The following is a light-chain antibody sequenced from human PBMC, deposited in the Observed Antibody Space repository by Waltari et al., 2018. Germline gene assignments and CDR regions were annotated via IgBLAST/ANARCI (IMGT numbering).Light chain of an antibody. CDR3: QSYDSSLWV. CDR2: DDN. Sequence: NFMLTQPHSVSESPGKTVTISCPGSSGSLASNYVQWYQPRPGSAPTTVIYDDNQRPSGVPDRFSGSIDSSSNSASLTISGLKTEDEADYYCQSYDSSLWVFGGGTKLTVL. V-gene: IGLV6-57*02. CDR1: SGSLASNY. J-gene: IGLJ3*02.